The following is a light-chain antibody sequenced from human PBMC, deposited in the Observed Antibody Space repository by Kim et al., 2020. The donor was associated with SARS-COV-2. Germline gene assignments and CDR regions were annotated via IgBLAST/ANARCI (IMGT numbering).Light chain of an antibody. CDR2: DAS. Sequence: VSPGERPTLSCRASQSVRSLLGWYQQKPGQAPRLLIYDASKRATGIPARFSGSGSGTDFNLTISGLEPEDFAVYSCQQRSNWPLTFGQGTRLEIK. CDR3: QQRSNWPLT. J-gene: IGKJ5*01. CDR1: QSVRSL. V-gene: IGKV3-11*01.